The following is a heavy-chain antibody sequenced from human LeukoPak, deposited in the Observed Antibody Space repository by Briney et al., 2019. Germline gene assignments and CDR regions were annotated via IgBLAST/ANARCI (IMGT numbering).Heavy chain of an antibody. CDR3: ASPDPLGGSYRVDDYYYYYGMDV. J-gene: IGHJ6*02. Sequence: GGSLRLSCAASGFTVSSNYMSWVRQAPGKGLEWVSVIYSGGSTYYADSVKGRFTISRDNSKNTLYLQMNSLRAEDTAVYYCASPDPLGGSYRVDDYYYYYGMDVWGQGTTVTDSS. V-gene: IGHV3-53*01. CDR1: GFTVSSNY. CDR2: IYSGGST. D-gene: IGHD1-26*01.